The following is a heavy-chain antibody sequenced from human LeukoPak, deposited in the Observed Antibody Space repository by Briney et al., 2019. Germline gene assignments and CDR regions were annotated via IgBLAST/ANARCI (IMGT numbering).Heavy chain of an antibody. CDR3: ARLNYYDSSGYYLFPDAFDI. D-gene: IGHD3-22*01. CDR2: IYYSGST. CDR1: GGSISSYY. J-gene: IGHJ3*02. Sequence: SETLSLTCTVSGGSISSYYWSWIRQPPGKGLEWIGYIYYSGSTNYNPSLKSRVTISVDTSKNQFSLKLSSVTAADTAVYYCARLNYYDSSGYYLFPDAFDIWGQGTMVTVSS. V-gene: IGHV4-59*08.